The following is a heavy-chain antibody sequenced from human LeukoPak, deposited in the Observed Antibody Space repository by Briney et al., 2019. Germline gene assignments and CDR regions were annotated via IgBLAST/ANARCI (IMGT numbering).Heavy chain of an antibody. CDR1: GYTFTGYY. CDR2: INPNSGGT. J-gene: IGHJ4*02. D-gene: IGHD3-10*01. CDR3: ARDTSGSKPFDY. Sequence: ASVKVSCKASGYTFTGYYMHWVRQAPGQGLEWMGRINPNSGGTNYAQKFQGRVTMTRDTSISTAYMELSRLSPDDTAVYYCARDTSGSKPFDYWGQGTLVTASS. V-gene: IGHV1-2*06.